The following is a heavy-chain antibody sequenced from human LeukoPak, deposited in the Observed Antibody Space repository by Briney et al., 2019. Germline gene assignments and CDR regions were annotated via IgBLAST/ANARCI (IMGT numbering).Heavy chain of an antibody. V-gene: IGHV1-69*17. CDR3: ARAPSRDGYNSPNWFDP. CDR1: GGTFISYA. Sequence: ASVKVSCKASGGTFISYAISWVRQAPGQGLEWMGGIIPIFGIANYAQKFQGRVTITSDKSTSTAYMELSSLRSEDTAVYYCARAPSRDGYNSPNWFDPWGQGTLVTVSS. D-gene: IGHD5-24*01. CDR2: IIPIFGIA. J-gene: IGHJ5*02.